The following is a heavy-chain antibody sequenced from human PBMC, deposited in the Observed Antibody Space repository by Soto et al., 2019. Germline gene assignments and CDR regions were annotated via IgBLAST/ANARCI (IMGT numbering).Heavy chain of an antibody. CDR3: VRTVGTMVRGVSRNDY. CDR1: GFTFSSYS. Sequence: EVQLVESGGGLVKPGGSLRLSCAASGFTFSSYSMNWVRQAPGKGLEWVSSISSSSSYIYYADSVKGRFTISRDNAKNSLYLQMNSLRAEDTAVYYCVRTVGTMVRGVSRNDYWGQGTLVTVSS. J-gene: IGHJ4*02. V-gene: IGHV3-21*01. CDR2: ISSSSSYI. D-gene: IGHD3-10*01.